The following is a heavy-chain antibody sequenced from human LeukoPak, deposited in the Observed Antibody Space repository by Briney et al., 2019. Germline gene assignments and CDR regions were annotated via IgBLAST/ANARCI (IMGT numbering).Heavy chain of an antibody. CDR1: GFTFSSNA. D-gene: IGHD3-16*02. CDR2: SGSSGST. V-gene: IGHV3-23*01. Sequence: GGSLRLSCAASGFTFSSNAMTWVRQAPGKGLEWVSLSGSSGSTYYVGSVKGRFTISRDNPKNTLYLQMNSLRAEDTAVYYCARESFIIAFDYWGQGTLVTVSS. CDR3: ARESFIIAFDY. J-gene: IGHJ4*02.